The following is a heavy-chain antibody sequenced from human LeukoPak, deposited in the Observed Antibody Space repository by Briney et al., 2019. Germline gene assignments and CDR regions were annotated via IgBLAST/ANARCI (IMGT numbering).Heavy chain of an antibody. CDR3: AGHVLPPYYDFWSGTTNWFDP. D-gene: IGHD3-3*01. Sequence: PSETLSLTCTVSGGSISSYYWSWIRQPPGRGLEWIGYIYTSGSTNYNPSLKSRVTISVDTSKNQFSLKLSSVTAADTAVYYCAGHVLPPYYDFWSGTTNWFDPWGQGTLVTVSS. J-gene: IGHJ5*02. CDR1: GGSISSYY. CDR2: IYTSGST. V-gene: IGHV4-4*09.